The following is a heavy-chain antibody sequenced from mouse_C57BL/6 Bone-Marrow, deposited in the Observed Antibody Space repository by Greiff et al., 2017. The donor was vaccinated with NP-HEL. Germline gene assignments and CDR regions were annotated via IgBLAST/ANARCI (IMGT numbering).Heavy chain of an antibody. CDR2: ISTYYGDA. J-gene: IGHJ4*01. D-gene: IGHD2-12*01. CDR1: GYTFTDYA. CDR3: SSRIRRGRAIDY. Sequence: VQLQQSGPELVRPGVSVKFSCKGSGYTFTDYAMHWVNQSHAKGLAWIGVISTYYGDASYNQKFKDKATMTVAQSSSTAYMELARLTSEDSAVXSCSSRIRRGRAIDYWGQGASVTVSS. V-gene: IGHV1-67*01.